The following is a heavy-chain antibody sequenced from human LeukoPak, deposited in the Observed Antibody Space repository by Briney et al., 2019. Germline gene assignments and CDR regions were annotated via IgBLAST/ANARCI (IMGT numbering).Heavy chain of an antibody. CDR2: INHSGST. CDR3: ARERYDILTGCGVHNWFDP. V-gene: IGHV4-34*01. D-gene: IGHD3-9*01. Sequence: SETLSLTCAVYGGSFSGYYWSWIRQPPGKGLEWIGEINHSGSTNYNPSLKSRVTISVDTSKNQFSLKLSSVTAADTAVYYCARERYDILTGCGVHNWFDPWGQGTLVTVSS. CDR1: GGSFSGYY. J-gene: IGHJ5*02.